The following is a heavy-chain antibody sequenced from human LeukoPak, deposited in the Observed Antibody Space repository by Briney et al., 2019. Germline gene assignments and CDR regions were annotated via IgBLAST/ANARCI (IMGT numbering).Heavy chain of an antibody. CDR1: GGSISSSSYY. CDR2: IYYSGST. D-gene: IGHD3-16*02. CDR3: ARAPNGYDYVWGSYRLYFDY. J-gene: IGHJ4*02. Sequence: SETLSLTCTVSGGSISSSSYYWGWIRQPPGKGLEWIGSIYYSGSTYYNPSLKSRVTISVDTSKNQFSLKLSSVTAADTAVYYCARAPNGYDYVWGSYRLYFDYWGQGTLVTVSS. V-gene: IGHV4-39*01.